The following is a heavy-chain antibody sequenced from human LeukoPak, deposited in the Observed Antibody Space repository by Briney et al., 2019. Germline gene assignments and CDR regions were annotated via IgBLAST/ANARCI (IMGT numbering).Heavy chain of an antibody. Sequence: SETLSLTCTVSGDSISSGGYYWSWIRQHPGKGLEWIGYISNSGSNYYNPSLKGRLTISVDTSKNQFSLKLSPVIAADTAVYYCARGAPDYADYFDYWGQGTLVTVSS. D-gene: IGHD4-17*01. CDR1: GDSISSGGYY. CDR2: ISNSGSN. J-gene: IGHJ4*02. CDR3: ARGAPDYADYFDY. V-gene: IGHV4-31*03.